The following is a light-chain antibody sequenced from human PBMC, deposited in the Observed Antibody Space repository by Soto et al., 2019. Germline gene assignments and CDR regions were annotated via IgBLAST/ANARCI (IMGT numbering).Light chain of an antibody. CDR1: NRDVGGYNY. V-gene: IGLV2-11*01. J-gene: IGLJ1*01. CDR2: DVN. CDR3: CSYACAYFYV. Sequence: QSALTQPRSVSGSPGQSVTISCTGTNRDVGGYNYVSWYQQHPGKAPKLMIYDVNKRPSGVPDRFSASKSGNTASLTISGLQAEDEADYYCCSYACAYFYVFGTGTKLTVL.